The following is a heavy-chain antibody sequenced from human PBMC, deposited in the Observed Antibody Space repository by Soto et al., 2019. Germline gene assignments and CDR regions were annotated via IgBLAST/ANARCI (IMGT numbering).Heavy chain of an antibody. Sequence: SQTLSLTCAVYGGFFSGYYWSWIRQPPGKGLEWIGEINHSGSTNYNPSLKSRVTISVDTSKNQFSLKLSSVTAADTAVYYCARSLLYYYGSGSTPGVGYWGEGTLVTVS. J-gene: IGHJ4*02. CDR1: GGFFSGYY. CDR2: INHSGST. D-gene: IGHD3-10*01. V-gene: IGHV4-34*01. CDR3: ARSLLYYYGSGSTPGVGY.